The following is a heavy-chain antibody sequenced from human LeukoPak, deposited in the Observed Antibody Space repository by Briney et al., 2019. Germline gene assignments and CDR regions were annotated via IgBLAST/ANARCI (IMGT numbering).Heavy chain of an antibody. Sequence: PSETLSLTCAVYGGSFSGYYWSWIRQPPGKGLEWIGEINHSGSTNYNPSLKSRVTISVDTSKNQFSLKLSSVTAADTAVYYCAGAAAWNWFDPWGQGTLVTVSS. CDR2: INHSGST. J-gene: IGHJ5*02. CDR3: AGAAAWNWFDP. V-gene: IGHV4-34*01. CDR1: GGSFSGYY. D-gene: IGHD6-13*01.